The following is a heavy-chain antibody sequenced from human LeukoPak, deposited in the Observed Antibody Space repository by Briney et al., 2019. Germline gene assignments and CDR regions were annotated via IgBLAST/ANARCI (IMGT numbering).Heavy chain of an antibody. Sequence: ASVKVSCKASGYTFTSYGISWVRQAPGQGLEWMGWISAYNGNTNYAQKLQGRVTMTTGTSTSTAYMELRSLRSDDTAVYYCARDGLWFGGQKGAFDYWGQGTLVTVSS. CDR2: ISAYNGNT. CDR3: ARDGLWFGGQKGAFDY. V-gene: IGHV1-18*01. J-gene: IGHJ4*02. D-gene: IGHD3-10*01. CDR1: GYTFTSYG.